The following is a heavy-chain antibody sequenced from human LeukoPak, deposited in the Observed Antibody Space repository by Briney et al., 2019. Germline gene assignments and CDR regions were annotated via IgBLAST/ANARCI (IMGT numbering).Heavy chain of an antibody. CDR1: GFTFSSYS. J-gene: IGHJ4*02. D-gene: IGHD2-2*01. CDR2: IKQDGSEK. V-gene: IGHV3-7*01. CDR3: AINYACDY. Sequence: GGSLRLSCAASGFTFSSYSMNWVRQAPGKGLEWVANIKQDGSEKYYVDSVKGRFTISRDNAKNSLYLQMNSLRAEDTAVHYCAINYACDYWGQGTLVTVSS.